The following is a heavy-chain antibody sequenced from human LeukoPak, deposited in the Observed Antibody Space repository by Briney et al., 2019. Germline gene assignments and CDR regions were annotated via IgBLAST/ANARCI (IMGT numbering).Heavy chain of an antibody. CDR2: VIPIFGTA. CDR3: ARDGYQGSGWYEIMGDGMDV. Sequence: SVKVSCKASGGTFSSYAISWVRQAPGQGLEWMGGVIPIFGTANYAQKFQGRVTITADESTSTAYMELSSLRSEDTAVYYCARDGYQGSGWYEIMGDGMDVWGQGTTVTVSS. J-gene: IGHJ6*02. CDR1: GGTFSSYA. V-gene: IGHV1-69*13. D-gene: IGHD6-19*01.